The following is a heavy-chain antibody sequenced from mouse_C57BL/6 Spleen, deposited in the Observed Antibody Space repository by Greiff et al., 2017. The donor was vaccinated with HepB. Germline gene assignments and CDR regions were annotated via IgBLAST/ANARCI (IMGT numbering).Heavy chain of an antibody. J-gene: IGHJ3*01. CDR2: ISYDGSN. Sequence: EVKLQESGPGLVKPSQSLSLTCSVTGYSITSGYYWNWIRQFPGNKLEWMGYISYDGSNNYNPSLKNRISITRDTSKNQFFLKLNSVTTEDTATYYCATYYYYGSSLVYWGQGTLVTVSA. D-gene: IGHD1-1*01. CDR3: ATYYYYGSSLVY. CDR1: GYSITSGYY. V-gene: IGHV3-6*01.